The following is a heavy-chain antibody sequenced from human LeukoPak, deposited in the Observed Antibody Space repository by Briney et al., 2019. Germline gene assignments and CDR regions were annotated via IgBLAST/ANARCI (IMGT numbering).Heavy chain of an antibody. D-gene: IGHD5-24*01. CDR1: GGSITSYY. Sequence: SETLSLTCSVSGGSITSYYWSWIRQPPGKGLEWIGEINHSGSTNYNPSLKSRVTISVDTSKNQFSLKLSSVTAADTAVYYCARGRRDGYYYWGQGTLVTVSS. CDR3: ARGRRDGYYY. CDR2: INHSGST. J-gene: IGHJ4*02. V-gene: IGHV4-34*01.